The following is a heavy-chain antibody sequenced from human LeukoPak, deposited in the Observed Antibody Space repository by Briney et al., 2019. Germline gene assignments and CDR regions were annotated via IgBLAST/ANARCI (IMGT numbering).Heavy chain of an antibody. J-gene: IGHJ3*02. CDR2: IYTSGST. Sequence: PSETLSLTCTVSGGSISSYYWSWIRQPAGKGLEWIGRIYTSGSTNYNPSLKSRVTMSVDTSKNQFSLKLSSVTAADTAVYYCARSYYYDSSGYLLGAFDIWGQGTMVTVSS. CDR1: GGSISSYY. D-gene: IGHD3-22*01. CDR3: ARSYYYDSSGYLLGAFDI. V-gene: IGHV4-4*07.